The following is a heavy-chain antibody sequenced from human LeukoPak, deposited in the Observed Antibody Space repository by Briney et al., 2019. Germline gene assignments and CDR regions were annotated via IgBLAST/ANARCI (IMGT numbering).Heavy chain of an antibody. D-gene: IGHD1-14*01. CDR2: ISISGSII. Sequence: GRSLRLSCTASGFTFSSYEMNWVRQAPGKGLEWVSYISISGSIIYYADSVKGRFTISRDNAKNSLYLQMNSLRAEDTAVYYCASPTDLSDHWGQGTLVTVSS. CDR1: GFTFSSYE. J-gene: IGHJ4*02. V-gene: IGHV3-48*03. CDR3: ASPTDLSDH.